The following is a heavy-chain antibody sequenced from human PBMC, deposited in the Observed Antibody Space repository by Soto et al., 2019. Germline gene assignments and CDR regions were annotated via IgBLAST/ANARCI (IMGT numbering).Heavy chain of an antibody. Sequence: GESLKISCKGSGYSFTSYWIGWVRRMPGKGLEWMGIIYPGDSDTRYSPSFQGQVTISADKSISTAYLQWSSLKASDTAMYYCARRYYYDSSGSIPDAFDIWGQGTMVTVSS. CDR2: IYPGDSDT. CDR1: GYSFTSYW. V-gene: IGHV5-51*01. D-gene: IGHD3-22*01. CDR3: ARRYYYDSSGSIPDAFDI. J-gene: IGHJ3*02.